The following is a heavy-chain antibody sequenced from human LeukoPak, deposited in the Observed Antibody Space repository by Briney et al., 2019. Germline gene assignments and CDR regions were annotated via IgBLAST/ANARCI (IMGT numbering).Heavy chain of an antibody. CDR2: IYHSGST. Sequence: PSETLSLTCTVSGYSISSGYYWGWIRPPPGKGLEWIGSIYHSGSTYYNPSLKSRVTISVDTSKNQFSLKLSSVTAADTAVYYCARDLPSSGWFDPWGQGTLVTVSS. CDR1: GYSISSGYY. J-gene: IGHJ5*02. V-gene: IGHV4-38-2*02. CDR3: ARDLPSSGWFDP.